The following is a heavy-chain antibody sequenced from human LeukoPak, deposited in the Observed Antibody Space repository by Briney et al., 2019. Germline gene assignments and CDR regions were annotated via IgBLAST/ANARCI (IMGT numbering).Heavy chain of an antibody. D-gene: IGHD3-22*01. CDR2: ISAYNGNT. Sequence: ASVKVSCKASGYTFISYGISWVRQAPGQGLEWVGWISAYNGNTNYAQKLQGRVTMTTDTSTSTVYMELRSLRSDDTAVYYCARVRYDSSGYYYVDYWGQGTLVTVSS. CDR3: ARVRYDSSGYYYVDY. J-gene: IGHJ4*02. CDR1: GYTFISYG. V-gene: IGHV1-18*01.